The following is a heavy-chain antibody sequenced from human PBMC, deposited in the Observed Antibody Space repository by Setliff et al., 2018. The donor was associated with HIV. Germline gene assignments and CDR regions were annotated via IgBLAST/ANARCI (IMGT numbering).Heavy chain of an antibody. D-gene: IGHD5-12*01. CDR1: GFTFSSYG. Sequence: GSLRLSCAASGFTFSSYGMHWVRQAPGKGLEWVAVIWYDGSNKYYADPVKGRFTISRDNSKNTLYLQMNSLRAEDTAVYYCAKAVGGGYAGYFDYWGQGTLVTVSS. J-gene: IGHJ4*02. CDR2: IWYDGSNK. CDR3: AKAVGGGYAGYFDY. V-gene: IGHV3-33*06.